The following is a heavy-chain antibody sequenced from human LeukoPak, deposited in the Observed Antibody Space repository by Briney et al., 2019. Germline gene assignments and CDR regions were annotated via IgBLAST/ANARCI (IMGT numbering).Heavy chain of an antibody. D-gene: IGHD2-2*02. CDR2: ISSSSSYI. CDR3: ARGVVVVPAAIPYYYYGMDV. V-gene: IGHV3-21*01. Sequence: GGSLRLSCAASGFTFSSYSMNWVRRAPGKGLEWVSSISSSSSYIYYADSVKGRFTISRDNAKNSLYLQMNSLRAEDTAVYYCARGVVVVPAAIPYYYYGMDVWGQGTTVTVSS. CDR1: GFTFSSYS. J-gene: IGHJ6*02.